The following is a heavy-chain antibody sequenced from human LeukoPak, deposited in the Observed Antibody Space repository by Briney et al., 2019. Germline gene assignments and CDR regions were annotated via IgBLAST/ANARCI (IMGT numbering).Heavy chain of an antibody. V-gene: IGHV3-74*01. CDR3: VSGGDAFSTYY. CDR2: INTDGSNT. D-gene: IGHD2-21*01. J-gene: IGHJ4*02. Sequence: GGSLRLSCAASDFTFSNYWMHWVRQAPGQGLVWVSRINTDGSNTDYADSARGRFTISRDNAQNTVYLQMNSLRAEDTAIYYCVSGGDAFSTYYWGQGILVTVSS. CDR1: DFTFSNYW.